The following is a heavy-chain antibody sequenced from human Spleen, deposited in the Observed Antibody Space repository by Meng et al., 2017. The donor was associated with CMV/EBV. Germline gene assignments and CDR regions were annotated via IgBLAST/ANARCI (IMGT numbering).Heavy chain of an antibody. Sequence: AFGFTFSTFSMSWVRQAPGKGLEWVSSISRGSGYIYSPDSLKGRFTISRDNAKNSLYLQLNSLRAEDTAIYYCARDHLEVRGAAFDYWGQGTLVTVSS. CDR3: ARDHLEVRGAAFDY. CDR1: GFTFSTFS. V-gene: IGHV3-21*01. D-gene: IGHD3-10*01. CDR2: ISRGSGYI. J-gene: IGHJ4*02.